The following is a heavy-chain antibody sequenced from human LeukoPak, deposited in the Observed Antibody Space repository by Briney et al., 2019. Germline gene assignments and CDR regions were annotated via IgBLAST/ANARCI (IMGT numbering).Heavy chain of an antibody. CDR2: ISYDGSNQ. V-gene: IGHV3-30*03. CDR3: ATQNALDY. Sequence: GKSLRLSCAASGFTFSHYGMHWVRQAPGKGLEWVALISYDGSNQYYADSVKGRFTISRDNAKNSLYLQMNSLRAEDTALYYCATQNALDYWGQGTLVTVSS. J-gene: IGHJ4*02. CDR1: GFTFSHYG. D-gene: IGHD2-2*01.